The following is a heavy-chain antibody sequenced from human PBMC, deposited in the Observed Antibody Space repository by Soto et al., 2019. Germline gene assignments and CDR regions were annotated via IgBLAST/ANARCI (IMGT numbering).Heavy chain of an antibody. CDR1: GGSFSGYY. CDR2: INHSGST. Sequence: QVQLQQWGAGLLKPSETLSLTCAVYGGSFSGYYWSWIRQPPGKGLEWIGEINHSGSTNYNPSLKSRXXIXVXXSKNQFSLKLSSVTAADTAVYYCAGRRSGLRPFDYWGQGTLVTVSS. J-gene: IGHJ4*02. CDR3: AGRRSGLRPFDY. V-gene: IGHV4-34*01. D-gene: IGHD5-12*01.